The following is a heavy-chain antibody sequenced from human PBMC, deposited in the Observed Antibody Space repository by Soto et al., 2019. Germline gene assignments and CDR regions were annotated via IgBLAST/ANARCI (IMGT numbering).Heavy chain of an antibody. CDR1: DGSINTYY. Sequence: PSETLSLTCTVSDGSINTYYWSWIRQPPGKGLEWIGYIYYSGSTNYNPSLKSRVTLSVDTSKNQFSLKLSSVTAADTAVYYCARIHMVRGVIFDYWGQGTLVTVSS. D-gene: IGHD3-10*01. V-gene: IGHV4-59*08. J-gene: IGHJ4*02. CDR2: IYYSGST. CDR3: ARIHMVRGVIFDY.